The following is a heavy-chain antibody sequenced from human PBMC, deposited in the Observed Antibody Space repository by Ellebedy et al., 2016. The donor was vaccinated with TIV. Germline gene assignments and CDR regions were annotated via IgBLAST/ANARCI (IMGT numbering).Heavy chain of an antibody. CDR3: ARGGGNFDF. J-gene: IGHJ4*02. V-gene: IGHV3-21*01. CDR1: QFTFSPFSSYS. D-gene: IGHD3-16*01. CDR2: ITSGSTNI. Sequence: PGGSLRLSCAASQFTFSPFSSYSMNWVRQAPGKGPEWVASITSGSTNINYANSVRGRFTISRDNAKNSLYLQMDSLRVEDTAVYYCARGGGNFDFWGQGTLVTVSS.